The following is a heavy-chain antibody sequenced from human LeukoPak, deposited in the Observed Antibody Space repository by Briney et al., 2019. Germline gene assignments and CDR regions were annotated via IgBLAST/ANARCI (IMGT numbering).Heavy chain of an antibody. D-gene: IGHD6-19*01. Sequence: SETLSLTCTVSGGSISSYYWSWIRQPPGKGLEWIGNIDYSGNIIHNPALKSRVTMSVDTSKNQFFLNLTSVSAADTAVYYCARDVGAVGASYWYFDLWGRGTLVTVSS. CDR3: ARDVGAVGASYWYFDL. CDR1: GGSISSYY. CDR2: IDYSGNI. V-gene: IGHV4-59*01. J-gene: IGHJ2*01.